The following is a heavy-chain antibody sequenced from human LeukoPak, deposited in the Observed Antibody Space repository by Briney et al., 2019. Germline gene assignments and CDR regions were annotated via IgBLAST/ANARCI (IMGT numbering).Heavy chain of an antibody. V-gene: IGHV4-34*01. CDR2: INHSGST. D-gene: IGHD2-2*01. CDR3: ARLGYCSSTSCPNDAFDV. CDR1: GGSFSGYY. Sequence: SETLSLTCAVYGGSFSGYYWSWIRQPPGKGLEWIGEINHSGSTNYNPSLKSRVTISVDTSKNQFSLKLSSVTAADTAVYYCARLGYCSSTSCPNDAFDVWGQGTMVTVSS. J-gene: IGHJ3*01.